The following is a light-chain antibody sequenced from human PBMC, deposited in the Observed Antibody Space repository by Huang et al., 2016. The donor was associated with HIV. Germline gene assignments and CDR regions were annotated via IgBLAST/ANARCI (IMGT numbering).Light chain of an antibody. CDR2: WAS. J-gene: IGKJ1*01. V-gene: IGKV4-1*01. Sequence: DIVMTQSPDSLAVSLGERATIRCKSSQSVLSTSNNRNHLACYQQKPRQRPKLLLSWASTRDSGVPDRFRGSGSATDFTLTIDNLQAEDVALYFCQQYYSIPGFGQGTYVEV. CDR3: QQYYSIPG. CDR1: QSVLSTSNNRNH.